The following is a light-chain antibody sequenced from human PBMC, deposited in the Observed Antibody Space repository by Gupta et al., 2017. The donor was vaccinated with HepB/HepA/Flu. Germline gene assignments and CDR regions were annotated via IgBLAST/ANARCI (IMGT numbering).Light chain of an antibody. J-gene: IGLJ2*01. CDR3: SSYTSGSTLV. CDR1: SSDVGAYDY. V-gene: IGLV2-14*03. CDR2: DVN. Sequence: QSALTQPASVSGSPGQSITISCTGTSSDVGAYDYVFWYQQHPGKAPKLVIYDVNKRPAGVSSRFSGSKSGKTASLTISGPAEEDEADYYCSSYTSGSTLVFGGGTKVTVL.